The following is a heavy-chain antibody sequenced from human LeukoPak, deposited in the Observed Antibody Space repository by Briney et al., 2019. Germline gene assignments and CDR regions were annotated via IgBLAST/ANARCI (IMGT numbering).Heavy chain of an antibody. CDR2: IYSGGST. D-gene: IGHD1-26*01. CDR3: ARGRDLLPTPDFDY. V-gene: IGHV3-53*01. J-gene: IGHJ4*02. CDR1: GFSVSSSY. Sequence: GGSLRLSCAASGFSVSSSYMSWVRQAPGKGLEWVSVIYSGGSTYYADSVKGRFTTSRDNSKNTLYLQMNSLRAEDTAVYYCARGRDLLPTPDFDYWGQGTLVTVSS.